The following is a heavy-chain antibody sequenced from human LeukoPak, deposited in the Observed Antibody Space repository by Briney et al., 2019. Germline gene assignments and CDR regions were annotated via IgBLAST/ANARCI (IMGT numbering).Heavy chain of an antibody. CDR1: GGTFSSYA. CDR3: ARDLTNGDYGDY. D-gene: IGHD2-8*01. CDR2: IIPIFGTA. J-gene: IGHJ4*02. V-gene: IGHV1-69*13. Sequence: GASVQVSCKASGGTFSSYAISWVRQAPGQGLEWMGGIIPIFGTANYAQKFQGRVTITADESTSTAYMELSSLRSEDTAVYYCARDLTNGDYGDYWGQGTLVTVSS.